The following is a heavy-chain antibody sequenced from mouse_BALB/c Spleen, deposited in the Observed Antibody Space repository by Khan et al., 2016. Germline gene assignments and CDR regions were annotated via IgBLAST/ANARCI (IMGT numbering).Heavy chain of an antibody. V-gene: IGHV3-1*02. J-gene: IGHJ3*01. CDR3: ARSYYGGAPWFAY. D-gene: IGHD1-1*01. CDR2: IHYSGST. Sequence: EVQLVESGPDLVKPSQSLSLTCTVTGFSITSDYSWHWIRQFPGNKLEWMGYIHYSGSTNYNPSLKSRISITRDTSKNQFFLQLNSVTTEDTATFCSARSYYGGAPWFAYWGQGTLVTVSA. CDR1: GFSITSDYS.